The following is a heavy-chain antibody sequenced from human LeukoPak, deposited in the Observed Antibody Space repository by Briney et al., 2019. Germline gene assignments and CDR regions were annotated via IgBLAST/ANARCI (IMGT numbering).Heavy chain of an antibody. CDR2: ISSSSSYI. CDR3: ARERLSGYYDDAFDI. D-gene: IGHD3-22*01. CDR1: GFTFSSYS. J-gene: IGHJ3*02. V-gene: IGHV3-21*01. Sequence: GGSLRLSCAASGFTFSSYSMNWVRQAPGKGLEWVSSISSSSSYIYYADSVKGRFTISRDNAKNSLYLQMNSLRAEDTAVYYCARERLSGYYDDAFDIWGPGTMVTVSS.